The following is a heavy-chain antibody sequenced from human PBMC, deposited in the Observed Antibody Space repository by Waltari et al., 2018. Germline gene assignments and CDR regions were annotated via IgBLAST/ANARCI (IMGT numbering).Heavy chain of an antibody. D-gene: IGHD2-15*01. CDR3: ARDTTYCSGGSCYLGGMDV. CDR2: MGTAGDT. J-gene: IGHJ6*04. CDR1: GFTFSSYD. Sequence: EVQLVESGGGLVQPGGSLRLSCAASGFTFSSYDMHWVRQATGKGLEWVSAMGTAGDTYYPGSVKCRFTISRENAKNSLYLQMNSLRAGDTAVYYCARDTTYCSGGSCYLGGMDVWGKGTTVTVSS. V-gene: IGHV3-13*01.